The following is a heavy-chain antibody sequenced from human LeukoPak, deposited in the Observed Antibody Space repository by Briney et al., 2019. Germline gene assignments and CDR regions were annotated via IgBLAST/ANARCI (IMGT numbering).Heavy chain of an antibody. J-gene: IGHJ4*02. CDR2: IYYSGST. CDR3: ARHGPVGATGPLSY. CDR1: GGSISSSSYY. V-gene: IGHV4-39*01. D-gene: IGHD1-26*01. Sequence: SETLSLTCTVSGGSISSSSYYWGWIRQPPGKGLEWIGSIYYSGSTYYNPSLKSRVTISVDTSKNQFSLKLSSVTAADTAVYCCARHGPVGATGPLSYWGQGTLVTVSS.